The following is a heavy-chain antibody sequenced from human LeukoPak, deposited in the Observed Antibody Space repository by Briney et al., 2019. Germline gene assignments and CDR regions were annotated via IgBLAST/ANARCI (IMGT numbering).Heavy chain of an antibody. CDR1: GYSFTSYW. CDR2: IYPGDSDT. V-gene: IGHV5-51*01. J-gene: IGHJ6*03. CDR3: ARHGTQDYYYYYMDV. Sequence: GESLKISCKGSGYSFTSYWIGWVRQMPGKGLEWMGIIYPGDSDTRYSPSFQGQVTISADKSISTAYLQWSSLKASDTAMYYCARHGTQDYYYYYMDVWGKGITVTVSS. D-gene: IGHD1-7*01.